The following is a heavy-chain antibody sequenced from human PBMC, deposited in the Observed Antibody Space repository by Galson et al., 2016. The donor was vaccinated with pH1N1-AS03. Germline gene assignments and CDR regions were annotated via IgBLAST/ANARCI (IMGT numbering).Heavy chain of an antibody. V-gene: IGHV3-23*01. CDR1: GFTFSSYA. J-gene: IGHJ4*02. D-gene: IGHD6-19*01. CDR2: IIGAGGVP. CDR3: AKDKEAVADRRGYFFDD. Sequence: SLRLSCAASGFTFSSYAMSWVRQAPGKGLEWVASIIGAGGVPYYAGSVKGRFAVHRDTSENTVYLQLDRLSAEDTAVYYCAKDKEAVADRRGYFFDDWGQGTLVTVSS.